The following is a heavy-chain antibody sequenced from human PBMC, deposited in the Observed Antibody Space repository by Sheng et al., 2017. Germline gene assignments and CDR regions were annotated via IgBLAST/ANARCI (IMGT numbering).Heavy chain of an antibody. CDR1: GFTFSSYG. CDR2: ISYDGSNK. Sequence: QVQLVESGGGVVQPGRSLRLSCAASGFTFSSYGMHWVRQAPGKGLEWVAVISYDGSNKYYADSVKGRFTISRDNSKNTLYLQMNSLRAEDTAVYYCAKDRLYPEGGMDVWGQGTTVTVSS. V-gene: IGHV3-30*18. D-gene: IGHD2-2*02. CDR3: AKDRLYPEGGMDV. J-gene: IGHJ6*02.